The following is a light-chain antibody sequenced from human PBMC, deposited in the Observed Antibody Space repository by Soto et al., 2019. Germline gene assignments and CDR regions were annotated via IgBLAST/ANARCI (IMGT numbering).Light chain of an antibody. Sequence: DIQMTQSPSSLSASVGDRVTITFRASQSISSYLNWYQQKPGKAPKLLIYAASSLQSGVPSRFSGSGSGTDFTLTISSQQPDDFATYYCQQLNSYPITFGQGTRLEIK. J-gene: IGKJ5*01. CDR2: AAS. CDR1: QSISSY. CDR3: QQLNSYPIT. V-gene: IGKV1-39*01.